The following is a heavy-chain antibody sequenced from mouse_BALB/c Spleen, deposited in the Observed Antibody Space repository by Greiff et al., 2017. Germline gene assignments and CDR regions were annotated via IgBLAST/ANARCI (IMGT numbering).Heavy chain of an antibody. V-gene: IGHV1-14*01. CDR3: ARWTVVAPFDY. CDR1: GYTFTSYV. CDR2: INPYNDGT. J-gene: IGHJ2*01. D-gene: IGHD1-1*01. Sequence: VHVKQSGPELVKPGASVKMSCKASGYTFTSYVMHWVKQKPGQGLEWIGYINPYNDGTKYNEKFKGKATLTSDKSSSTAYMELSSLTSEDSAVYYCARWTVVAPFDYWGQGTTLTVSS.